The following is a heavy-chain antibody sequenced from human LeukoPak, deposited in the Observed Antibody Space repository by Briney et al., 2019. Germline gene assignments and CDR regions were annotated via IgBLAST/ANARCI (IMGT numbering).Heavy chain of an antibody. V-gene: IGHV4-39*01. CDR3: ASSYYDSSGSSFDY. CDR2: IYYSGST. J-gene: IGHJ4*02. D-gene: IGHD3-22*01. Sequence: PSETLSLTCTVSGGSISSSSYYWGWLRQPPGKGREWFGNIYYSGSTYYNPSLKSRVTISVDTSKNQFSPKLSSVTAADTAVYYCASSYYDSSGSSFDYWGQGTLVTVSS. CDR1: GGSISSSSYY.